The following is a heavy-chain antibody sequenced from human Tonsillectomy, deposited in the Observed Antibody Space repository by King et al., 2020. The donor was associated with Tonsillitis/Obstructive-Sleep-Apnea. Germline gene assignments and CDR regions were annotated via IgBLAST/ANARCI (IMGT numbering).Heavy chain of an antibody. CDR3: ARPLGGDGAFDI. CDR2: IYYSGST. CDR1: GGSISSSSYY. J-gene: IGHJ3*02. V-gene: IGHV4-39*01. D-gene: IGHD3-10*01. Sequence: QLQESGPGLVKPSETLSLTCTVSGGSISSSSYYWGWIRQPPGKGLEWIGSIYYSGSTYYNPSLKSRVTISVDTSKNQFSLKLSSVTAADTAVYYCARPLGGDGAFDIWGQGTMVTVSS.